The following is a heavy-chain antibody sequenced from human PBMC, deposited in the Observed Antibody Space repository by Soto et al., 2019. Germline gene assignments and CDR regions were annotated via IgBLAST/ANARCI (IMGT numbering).Heavy chain of an antibody. Sequence: GGSLRLSCAASGFTFSSYAMSWVRKAPGKGLEWVSAISGSGGSTYYADSVKGRFTISRDNSKNTLYLQMNSLRAEGTAVYYCAKYLRGYSYHSGFDYWGQGSLVTVSS. CDR3: AKYLRGYSYHSGFDY. V-gene: IGHV3-23*01. J-gene: IGHJ4*02. D-gene: IGHD5-18*01. CDR2: ISGSGGST. CDR1: GFTFSSYA.